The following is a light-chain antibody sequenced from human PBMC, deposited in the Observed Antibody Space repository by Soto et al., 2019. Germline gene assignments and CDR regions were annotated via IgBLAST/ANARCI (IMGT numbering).Light chain of an antibody. Sequence: QSALTQPASVSGSPGQSITISCTGTSSDVGGYNYVSWYQQHPGKAPKLMIYDVSNRPSGVSNRFSASKSGNTASLTISGRQADDDADYYCSSYTSSSTVVFGGGTKLTVL. CDR3: SSYTSSSTVV. V-gene: IGLV2-14*01. CDR1: SSDVGGYNY. CDR2: DVS. J-gene: IGLJ2*01.